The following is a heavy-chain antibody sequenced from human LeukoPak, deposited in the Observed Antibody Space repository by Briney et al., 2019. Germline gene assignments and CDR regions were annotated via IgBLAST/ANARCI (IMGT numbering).Heavy chain of an antibody. CDR3: ARVRLGVRGVAFDY. CDR2: IYYSGST. Sequence: PSETLSLTCTVSGGSISSGDYYWSWIRQPPGKGLEWIGYIYYSGSTYYNPSLKSRVTISVDTSKNQFSLKLSSVTAADPAVYYCARVRLGVRGVAFDYWGQGTLVTVSS. V-gene: IGHV4-30-4*01. D-gene: IGHD3-10*01. J-gene: IGHJ4*02. CDR1: GGSISSGDYY.